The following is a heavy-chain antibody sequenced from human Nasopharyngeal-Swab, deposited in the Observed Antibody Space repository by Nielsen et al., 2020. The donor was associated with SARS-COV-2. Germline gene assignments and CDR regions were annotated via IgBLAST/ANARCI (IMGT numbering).Heavy chain of an antibody. CDR1: GFIFSESA. Sequence: GESLKISCAASGFIFSESAMHWVRQASGKGLEWVGRIGDKAHNYATTYGASMKGRFTISRDDSSNTAFLQMDSLKTEDTAVYYCAKRKEILWLGSQRHGMDVWGQGTTVTVSS. CDR2: IGDKAHNYAT. V-gene: IGHV3-73*01. J-gene: IGHJ6*02. CDR3: AKRKEILWLGSQRHGMDV. D-gene: IGHD3-10*01.